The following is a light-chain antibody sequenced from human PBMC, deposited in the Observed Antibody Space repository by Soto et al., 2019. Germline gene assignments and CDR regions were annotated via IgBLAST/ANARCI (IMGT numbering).Light chain of an antibody. CDR3: QQYNNWPPIT. V-gene: IGKV3-15*01. Sequence: EIVLTQSPGILSLSPGERASLSCGASQSVSIKLAWYQQKPGQAPRLLIYDTSTRATGIPARFSGSGSGTEFTLTISSLQSEDFAVYYCQQYNNWPPITFGQGTRLEIK. CDR1: QSVSIK. CDR2: DTS. J-gene: IGKJ5*01.